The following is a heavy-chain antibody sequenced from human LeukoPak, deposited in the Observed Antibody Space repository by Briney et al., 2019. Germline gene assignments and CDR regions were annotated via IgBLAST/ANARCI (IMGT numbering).Heavy chain of an antibody. D-gene: IGHD3-22*01. V-gene: IGHV3-23*01. Sequence: GGFLRLSCAVSGFTFSTYAMSWVRRAAGKGLEWVSAISGSGGSTYYADSVKGRFTISRDNSKNTLYLQMNSLRAEDTAVYYCAKERDSRGYFDYWGQGTLVTVSS. J-gene: IGHJ4*02. CDR1: GFTFSTYA. CDR3: AKERDSRGYFDY. CDR2: ISGSGGST.